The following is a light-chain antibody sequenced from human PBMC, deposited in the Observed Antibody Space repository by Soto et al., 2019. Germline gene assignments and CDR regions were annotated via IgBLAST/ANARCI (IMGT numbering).Light chain of an antibody. CDR2: DVS. Sequence: QSALTQPRSVSGSPGQSVTISCTGTSSDVGGYNSVSWYQQLPGKAPKLMIYDVSKRPSGVPGRFSASRSGNTASLTISGLQAEDEADYSCCSYAGSYTYVFGTGTKLTVL. J-gene: IGLJ1*01. CDR3: CSYAGSYTYV. V-gene: IGLV2-11*01. CDR1: SSDVGGYNS.